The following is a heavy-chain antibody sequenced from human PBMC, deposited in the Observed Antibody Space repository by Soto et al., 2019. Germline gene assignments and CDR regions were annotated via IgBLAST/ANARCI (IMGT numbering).Heavy chain of an antibody. D-gene: IGHD6-19*01. V-gene: IGHV3-48*02. CDR1: GFTFSSYS. CDR3: ATRYSSGFPYYFDY. Sequence: GGSLRLSCAASGFTFSSYSMSWVRQAPGKGLEWVSYISSSSSTKYYADSVKCRFTISRDNAKNSLYQQMHRLRDEDTAVYYGATRYSSGFPYYFDYWGQGTLVTVSS. J-gene: IGHJ4*02. CDR2: ISSSSSTK.